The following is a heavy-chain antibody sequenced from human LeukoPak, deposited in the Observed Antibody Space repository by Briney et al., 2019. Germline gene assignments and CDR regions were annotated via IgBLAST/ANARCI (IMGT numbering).Heavy chain of an antibody. J-gene: IGHJ4*02. V-gene: IGHV3-49*04. CDR3: TRGYSIDY. CDR1: GFTFSNYG. Sequence: PGGSLRLSCAASGFTFSNYGMHWVRQAPGKGLEWVGFIRSKASGGTTEYTASVKGRFTISRDDSKSIAYLQMNSLITEDTAIYYCTRGYSIDYWGQGTQVTVS. D-gene: IGHD4-11*01. CDR2: IRSKASGGTT.